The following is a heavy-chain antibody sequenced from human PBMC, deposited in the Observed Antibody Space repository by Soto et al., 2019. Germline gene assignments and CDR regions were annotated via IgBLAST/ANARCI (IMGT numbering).Heavy chain of an antibody. Sequence: EVQLLESGGALVQPGGSLRLFCAASGFTFSNYGMTWVRLAPGKGLEWVSTVTVDGATYFGNTVKGRFTMSRDISKSTVYLQMDSLRAEDTAIYYCARTDRYNSRSTGMAARVDSWGHGTLVTVSS. D-gene: IGHD1-20*01. CDR2: VTVDGAT. CDR1: GFTFSNYG. CDR3: ARTDRYNSRSTGMAARVDS. V-gene: IGHV3-23*01. J-gene: IGHJ5*01.